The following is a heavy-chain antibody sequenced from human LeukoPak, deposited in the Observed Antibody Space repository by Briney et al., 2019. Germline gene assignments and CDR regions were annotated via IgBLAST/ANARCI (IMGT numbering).Heavy chain of an antibody. V-gene: IGHV3-48*04. CDR2: ITSSRSTI. Sequence: GGSLRLSCAASGFTFNTYRMNWVRQAPGKGLEWVSYITSSRSTIYYADSVKGRFAISRDNAKNSLFLQMNSLRAEDTAVYYCARELVTAITTYFDYWGQGTLVTVSS. D-gene: IGHD2-21*02. CDR3: ARELVTAITTYFDY. J-gene: IGHJ4*02. CDR1: GFTFNTYR.